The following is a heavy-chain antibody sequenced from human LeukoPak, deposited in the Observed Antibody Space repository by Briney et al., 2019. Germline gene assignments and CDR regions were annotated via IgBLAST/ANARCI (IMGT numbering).Heavy chain of an antibody. CDR2: IKSKTDGGTT. CDR3: TRRMTTSHYYYMDV. D-gene: IGHD4-11*01. V-gene: IGHV3-15*01. CDR1: GFTFSNAW. Sequence: PGGSLRLSCAASGFTFSNAWMSWVRQAPGKGLEWVGRIKSKTDGGTTDYAAPVKGRFTISRDDSKNTLYLQMNSLKTEDTAVYYCTRRMTTSHYYYMDVWGKGTTVTVSS. J-gene: IGHJ6*03.